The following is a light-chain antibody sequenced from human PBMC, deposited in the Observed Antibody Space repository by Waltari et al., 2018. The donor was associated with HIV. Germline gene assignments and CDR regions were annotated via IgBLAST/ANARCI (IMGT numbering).Light chain of an antibody. CDR1: SFNIGRNT. V-gene: IGLV1-44*01. J-gene: IGLJ3*02. Sequence: QSVLTQPPSASGTPGQRVTISCSGSSFNIGRNTVTWYQQLPGTAPKPLIYSNNQRPSGVPDRFSGSKSGTSASLAISGLQSEDEADYYCAAWDDSLNGWVFGGGTKLTVL. CDR2: SNN. CDR3: AAWDDSLNGWV.